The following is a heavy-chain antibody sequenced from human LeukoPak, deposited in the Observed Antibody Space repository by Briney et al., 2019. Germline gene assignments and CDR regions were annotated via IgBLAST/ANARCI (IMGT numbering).Heavy chain of an antibody. D-gene: IGHD3-10*01. Sequence: ASVKVSCKASGYTFASYAMHWVRQAPGQRLEWMGWINAGNGNTKYSQKFQGRVTITRDTSASTAYMELSSLRSEDTAVYYCARSRGGTYYYGSGRSGYFDYWGQGTLVTVSS. CDR3: ARSRGGTYYYGSGRSGYFDY. CDR2: INAGNGNT. CDR1: GYTFASYA. J-gene: IGHJ4*02. V-gene: IGHV1-3*01.